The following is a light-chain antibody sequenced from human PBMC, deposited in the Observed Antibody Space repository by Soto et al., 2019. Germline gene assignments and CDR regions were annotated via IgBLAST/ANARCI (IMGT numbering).Light chain of an antibody. V-gene: IGKV4-1*01. CDR1: QSLLH. CDR2: WAS. Sequence: DIVMTQSPDSLAVSLGERATINCKSSQSLLHLAWYQQKPGQPPKLLIYWASTRESGVPARFSGSASGTDFTLTISSLRAEDVAVYYCQQCYTTPVTFGQGTKVELK. CDR3: QQCYTTPVT. J-gene: IGKJ1*01.